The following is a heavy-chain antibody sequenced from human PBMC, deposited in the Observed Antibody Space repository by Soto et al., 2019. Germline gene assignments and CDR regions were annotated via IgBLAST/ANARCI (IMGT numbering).Heavy chain of an antibody. CDR1: GGSISSYY. CDR2: IYYSGST. Sequence: SETLSLTCTVSGGSISSYYWSWIRQPPGKGLEWIGYIYYSGSTNYNPSLKSRVTISVDTSKNQFSLKLSSVTAADTAVYYCARDYVEMATRWLDPWGQGTLVTVSS. CDR3: ARDYVEMATRWLDP. J-gene: IGHJ5*02. V-gene: IGHV4-59*01. D-gene: IGHD5-12*01.